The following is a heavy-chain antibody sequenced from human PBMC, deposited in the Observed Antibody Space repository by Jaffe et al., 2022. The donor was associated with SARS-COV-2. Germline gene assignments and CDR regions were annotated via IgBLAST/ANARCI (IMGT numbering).Heavy chain of an antibody. J-gene: IGHJ5*02. CDR3: ARSLTAALDWFDP. Sequence: QVQLVQSGAEVKKPGASVKVSCKASGYTFTTYAMHWVRQAPGQRLEWMGWINAGNGNTKYSQKFQGRVTITRDTSASTAYMELSSLRSEDTAVYYCARSLTAALDWFDPWGQGTLVTVSS. V-gene: IGHV1-3*01. D-gene: IGHD6-13*01. CDR2: INAGNGNT. CDR1: GYTFTTYA.